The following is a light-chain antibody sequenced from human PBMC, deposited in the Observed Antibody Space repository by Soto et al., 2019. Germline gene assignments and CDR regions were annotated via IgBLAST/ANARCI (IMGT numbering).Light chain of an antibody. CDR2: DAS. J-gene: IGKJ5*01. CDR3: QQYNSYSRGS. Sequence: DIQMTQSPSTLSASVGDRVTFTCRASQSISRWLAWYQQKPGKAPKVLIYDASTLESGVPSRFSGSGSGTEVTLTINSLLHDDFATYYCQQYNSYSRGSFGQGTRLEIK. V-gene: IGKV1-5*01. CDR1: QSISRW.